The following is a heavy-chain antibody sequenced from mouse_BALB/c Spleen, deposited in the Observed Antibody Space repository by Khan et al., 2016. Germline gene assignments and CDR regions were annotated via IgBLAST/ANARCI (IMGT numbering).Heavy chain of an antibody. Sequence: EVQLQESGPSLVKLSQTLSLTCSVTGDSITSGYWNWIRKFPGHKLEYMGYISHSGSTYYNPSLTSRISITRDSSTNQSSLQLNSVTTEDTATYYCASYDGSTYVRGMDYWGQGTSVTVSS. CDR1: GDSITSGY. J-gene: IGHJ4*01. CDR3: ASYDGSTYVRGMDY. V-gene: IGHV3-8*02. D-gene: IGHD1-1*01. CDR2: ISHSGST.